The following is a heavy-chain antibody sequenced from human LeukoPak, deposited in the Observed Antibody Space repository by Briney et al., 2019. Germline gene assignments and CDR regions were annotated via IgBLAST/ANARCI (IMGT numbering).Heavy chain of an antibody. CDR3: AKTEYYYDSSGYCFDY. CDR1: GFTFSSYG. J-gene: IGHJ4*02. Sequence: GGSLRLSCAASGFTFSSYGMHWVRQAPGEGLEWVAVISYDGSNKYYADSVKGRFTISRDNSKNTLYLQMNSLRAEDTAVYYCAKTEYYYDSSGYCFDYWGQGTLVTVSS. V-gene: IGHV3-30*18. CDR2: ISYDGSNK. D-gene: IGHD3-22*01.